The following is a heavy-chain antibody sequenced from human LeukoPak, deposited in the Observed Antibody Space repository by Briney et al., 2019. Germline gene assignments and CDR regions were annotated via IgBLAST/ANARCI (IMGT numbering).Heavy chain of an antibody. D-gene: IGHD3-10*01. J-gene: IGHJ4*02. CDR2: IKPDGGEK. Sequence: GGSLRLSCAASGFTFSRYWMSWVRQAPGKGPEWVANIKPDGGEKYYVDSVKGRFTVSRDNAKNSLYLQMNSLRAEDSAVYYCASHYYGSGTYYWGYYFDYWGQGTLVTVSS. CDR1: GFTFSRYW. V-gene: IGHV3-7*01. CDR3: ASHYYGSGTYYWGYYFDY.